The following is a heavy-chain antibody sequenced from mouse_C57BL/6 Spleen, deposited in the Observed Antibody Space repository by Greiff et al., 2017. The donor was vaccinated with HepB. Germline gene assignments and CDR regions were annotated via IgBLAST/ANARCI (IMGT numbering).Heavy chain of an antibody. J-gene: IGHJ1*03. D-gene: IGHD2-14*01. Sequence: VQLQQSGPELVKPGASVKISCKASGYSFTDYNMNWVKQSNGKSLEWIGVINPNYGPTSYNQKFKGKATLTEDKSSSAAYMQHNSLTSEDSAVYRCASVYYSNDDWYFDVWGTGTTVTVSS. CDR1: GYSFTDYN. CDR3: ASVYYSNDDWYFDV. CDR2: INPNYGPT. V-gene: IGHV1-39*01.